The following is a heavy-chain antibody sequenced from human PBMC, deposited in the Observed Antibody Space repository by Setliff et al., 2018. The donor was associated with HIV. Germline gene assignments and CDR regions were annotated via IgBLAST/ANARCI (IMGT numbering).Heavy chain of an antibody. V-gene: IGHV3-21*05. CDR1: GFTFSSYR. J-gene: IGHJ4*02. CDR2: ISSSSSYT. CDR3: ARDFQHDYFDY. Sequence: PGGSLRLSCAGSGFTFSSYRMNWVRQAPGKGLEWVSYISSSSSYTNYADSVKGRFTISRDNAKNSLYLQMNSLRAEDTAVYYCARDFQHDYFDYWGQGTLVTVSS.